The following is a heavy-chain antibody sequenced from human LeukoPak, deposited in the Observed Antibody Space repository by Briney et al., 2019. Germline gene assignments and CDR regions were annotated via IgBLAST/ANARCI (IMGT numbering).Heavy chain of an antibody. CDR1: GFTFSSYW. Sequence: GGSLRLSCAASGFTFSSYWMSWVRQAPGKGLEWVANIKQDGSEKYYVDSVEGRFTISRDNAKNSLYLQMNSLRAEDTAVYYCARVVDYDSSYYWGQGTLVTVSS. D-gene: IGHD3-22*01. J-gene: IGHJ4*02. V-gene: IGHV3-7*01. CDR2: IKQDGSEK. CDR3: ARVVDYDSSYY.